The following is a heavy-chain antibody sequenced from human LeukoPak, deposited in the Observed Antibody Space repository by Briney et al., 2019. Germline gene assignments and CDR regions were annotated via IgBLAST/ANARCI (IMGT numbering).Heavy chain of an antibody. Sequence: PSETQSLLCTVSGVDISSGVYYWTWIRQPPGKGLEWIGYIYYSGSTNYNPSLKSRVTISVDTSKDQFSLKLSSVTAADTAVYYCARDSGYSSGCYDYWGQGTLVTVSS. D-gene: IGHD6-19*01. V-gene: IGHV4-61*08. CDR3: ARDSGYSSGCYDY. CDR1: GVDISSGVYY. J-gene: IGHJ4*02. CDR2: IYYSGST.